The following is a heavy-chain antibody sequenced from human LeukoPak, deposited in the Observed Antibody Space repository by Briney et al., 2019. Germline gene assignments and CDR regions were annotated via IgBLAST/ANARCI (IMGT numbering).Heavy chain of an antibody. J-gene: IGHJ3*02. CDR3: TRGHSGSYQRTDAFDI. V-gene: IGHV3-21*01. Sequence: AGGSLRLSCAASGFTFSSYEMNWVRQAPGKGLEWVSSITGSGRYTYYADSVKGRFTVSRDNARNSLYLQMNGLRAEDTAVYYCTRGHSGSYQRTDAFDIWGQGTMVTVSS. D-gene: IGHD1-26*01. CDR2: ITGSGRYT. CDR1: GFTFSSYE.